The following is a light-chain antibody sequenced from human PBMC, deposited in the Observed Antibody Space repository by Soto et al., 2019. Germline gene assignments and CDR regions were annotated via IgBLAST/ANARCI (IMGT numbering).Light chain of an antibody. CDR2: KAS. Sequence: DIQMTQSPSTLSASVGDRVTITCRAGQSVSSWLAWYQQKPGKAPKLLIYKASTLESGVPSRFSGSGSGTEFTLTISSLQPDDFGTYYCQQYYSFPPTFGQGTKVEIK. V-gene: IGKV1-5*03. CDR3: QQYYSFPPT. CDR1: QSVSSW. J-gene: IGKJ1*01.